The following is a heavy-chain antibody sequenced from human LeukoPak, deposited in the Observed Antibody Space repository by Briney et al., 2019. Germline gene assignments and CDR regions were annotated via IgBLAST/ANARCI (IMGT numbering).Heavy chain of an antibody. J-gene: IGHJ4*02. CDR2: ISYDGSNK. Sequence: GGSLRLSCAASGFTFSSYAMHWVRRAPGKGLEWVAVISYDGSNKYYADSVKGRFTISRDNSKNTLYLQMNSLRAEDTAVYYCARDEWYCSGGSSYSYFDYWGQGTLVTVSS. CDR3: ARDEWYCSGGSSYSYFDY. V-gene: IGHV3-30-3*01. CDR1: GFTFSSYA. D-gene: IGHD2-15*01.